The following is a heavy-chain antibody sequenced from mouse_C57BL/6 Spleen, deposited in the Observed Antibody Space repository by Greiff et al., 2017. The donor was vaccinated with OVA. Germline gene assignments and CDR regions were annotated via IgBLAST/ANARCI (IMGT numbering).Heavy chain of an antibody. Sequence: EVNVVESGGGLVKPGGSLKLSCAASGFTFSSYAMSWVRQTPEKRLEWVATISDGGGYTYYPDNVKGRFTISRDNARNNLYLQMSHLKSEDTAMYYCARGDDYDLAWFAYWGQGTLVTVSA. D-gene: IGHD2-4*01. J-gene: IGHJ3*01. CDR2: ISDGGGYT. V-gene: IGHV5-4*03. CDR1: GFTFSSYA. CDR3: ARGDDYDLAWFAY.